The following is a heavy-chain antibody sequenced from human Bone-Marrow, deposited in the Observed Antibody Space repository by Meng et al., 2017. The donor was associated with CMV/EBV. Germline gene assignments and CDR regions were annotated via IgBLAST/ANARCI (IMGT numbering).Heavy chain of an antibody. Sequence: GESLKISCAASGFTFSSYSMNWVRQAPGKGLEWVSSISSSSSYIYYADSVKGRFTISRDNAKNSLYLQMNSLRVEDTAVYYCARDRFQGYSYGLIAYWGHGTRVTCSS. CDR2: ISSSSSYI. D-gene: IGHD5-18*01. V-gene: IGHV3-21*01. J-gene: IGHJ4*01. CDR1: GFTFSSYS. CDR3: ARDRFQGYSYGLIAY.